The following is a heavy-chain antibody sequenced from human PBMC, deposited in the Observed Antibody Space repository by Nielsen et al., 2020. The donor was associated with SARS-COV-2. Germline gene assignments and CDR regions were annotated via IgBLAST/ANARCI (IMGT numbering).Heavy chain of an antibody. V-gene: IGHV4-59*08. CDR3: ARRIVSIRRVGADNWFDP. Sequence: GSLRLSCAASGFPFSSYEMNWVRQAPGKALEWIGYIYYTGSTYYNPSLQSRLTISLDTSKNQFSLRLSSVTAADTAVYYCARRIVSIRRVGADNWFDPWGQGTLVTVSS. CDR2: IYYTGST. D-gene: IGHD5/OR15-5a*01. CDR1: GFPFSSYE. J-gene: IGHJ5*02.